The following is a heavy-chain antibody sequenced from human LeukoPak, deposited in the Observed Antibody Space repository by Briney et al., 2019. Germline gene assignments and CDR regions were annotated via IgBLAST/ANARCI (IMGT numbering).Heavy chain of an antibody. V-gene: IGHV4-61*01. J-gene: IGHJ4*02. Sequence: SETLSLTCTVSGGYVSSSRYYWTWVRQPPGKGLEWIGHISDRGSTNVNPSLKSRVTMSVDTSKDQFSLKLTSVTAADTAVYYCARKSGSSGYYSGWYFDYWGQGTLVTVSS. D-gene: IGHD3-22*01. CDR2: ISDRGST. CDR1: GGYVSSSRYY. CDR3: ARKSGSSGYYSGWYFDY.